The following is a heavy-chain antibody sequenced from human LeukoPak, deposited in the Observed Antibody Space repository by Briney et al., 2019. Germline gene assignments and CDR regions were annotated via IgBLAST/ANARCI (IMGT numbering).Heavy chain of an antibody. Sequence: PGGSLRLSCAASGFTFSSYAMSWVRQAPGKGLEWVSAISGSGGSTYYADSVKGRFTISRDNAKNSLYLQMNSLRAEDTAVYYCARDFGSGSSYCDYWGQGTLVTVSS. CDR2: ISGSGGST. V-gene: IGHV3-23*01. J-gene: IGHJ4*02. CDR1: GFTFSSYA. CDR3: ARDFGSGSSYCDY. D-gene: IGHD2-15*01.